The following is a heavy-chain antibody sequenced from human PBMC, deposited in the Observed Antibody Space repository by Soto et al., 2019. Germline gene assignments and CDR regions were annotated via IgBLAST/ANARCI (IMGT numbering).Heavy chain of an antibody. Sequence: RASVKVSCKASGYTFTSYGISWVRQAPGQGLEWMGWMNPGSGDTGYAQKFQGRVTMTRDISIATAYMELSSLRSDDTAIYYCARMETFGSLNWFDPWGQGTLVTVSS. J-gene: IGHJ5*02. CDR2: MNPGSGDT. CDR3: ARMETFGSLNWFDP. V-gene: IGHV1-8*02. CDR1: GYTFTSYG. D-gene: IGHD3-16*01.